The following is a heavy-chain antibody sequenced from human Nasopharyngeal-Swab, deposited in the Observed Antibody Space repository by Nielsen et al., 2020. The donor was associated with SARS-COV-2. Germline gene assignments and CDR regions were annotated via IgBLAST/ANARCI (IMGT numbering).Heavy chain of an antibody. CDR1: GFTFSSYA. CDR3: ARRNMITFGGLYSN. D-gene: IGHD3-16*01. V-gene: IGHV3-64*04. J-gene: IGHJ4*02. CDR2: ISSNGGST. Sequence: GGSLRLSCAASGFTFSSYAMHWVRQAPGKGLEYVSAISSNGGSTYYAASVMGRFIVSRDNSRNTLYLQMSSLRVEDTAVYYCARRNMITFGGLYSNWGQGTLVTVSS.